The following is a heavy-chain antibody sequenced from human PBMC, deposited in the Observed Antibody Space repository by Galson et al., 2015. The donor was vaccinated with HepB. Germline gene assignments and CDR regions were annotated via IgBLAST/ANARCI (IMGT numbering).Heavy chain of an antibody. Sequence: SLRLSCAASGFTFSSYAMSWVRQAPGKGLEGVSAISGSGGSTYYADSVKGRFTISRDNSKNTLYLQMNSLRAEDTAVYYCAKKGKKQWLSGMDVWGQGTTVTVSS. CDR2: ISGSGGST. J-gene: IGHJ6*02. CDR3: AKKGKKQWLSGMDV. D-gene: IGHD6-19*01. V-gene: IGHV3-23*01. CDR1: GFTFSSYA.